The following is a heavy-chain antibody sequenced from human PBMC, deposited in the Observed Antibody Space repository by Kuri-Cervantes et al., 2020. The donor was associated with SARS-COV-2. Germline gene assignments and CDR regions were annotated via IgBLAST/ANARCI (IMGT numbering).Heavy chain of an antibody. CDR2: TTDDGTNK. CDR1: GFTFSSYA. CDR3: ARDPYVGSGYYLLDF. J-gene: IGHJ4*02. D-gene: IGHD3-22*01. Sequence: GGSLRLSCAASGFTFSSYAMHWVRQAPGKGLEWVAVTTDDGTNKYYADSVKGRFTISRDNSKNTLYLQMNSLRTEDTAVYYCARDPYVGSGYYLLDFWGQGTLVTVSS. V-gene: IGHV3-30-3*01.